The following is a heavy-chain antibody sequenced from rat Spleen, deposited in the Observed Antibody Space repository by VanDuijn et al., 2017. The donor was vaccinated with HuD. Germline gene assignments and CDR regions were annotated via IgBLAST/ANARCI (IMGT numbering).Heavy chain of an antibody. Sequence: EVQLVESGGGLVQPGWSLKLSCAASGFTFNDYYMAWVRLAPTKGLEWVATINYDDSTTYYRDSVKGRFTISRDNAKSTLYLQMDSLRSEDTATYYCARAGYLRDWYFDFWGPGTMVTVSS. CDR2: INYDDSTT. CDR3: ARAGYLRDWYFDF. J-gene: IGHJ1*01. D-gene: IGHD2-2*01. CDR1: GFTFNDYY. V-gene: IGHV5-7*01.